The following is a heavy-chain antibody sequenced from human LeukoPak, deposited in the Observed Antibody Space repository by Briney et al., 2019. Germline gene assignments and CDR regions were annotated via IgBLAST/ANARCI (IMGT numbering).Heavy chain of an antibody. Sequence: ASVKVSCKASAYTFTGYYMHWVRQAPGQGLEWMGRINPNGGGTNYAQKFQGRVTMTRDTSISTAYMELSRLRSDDTAVYYCARDPFTYYYDSSGYSGYWGQGTLVTVSS. J-gene: IGHJ4*02. CDR2: INPNGGGT. CDR1: AYTFTGYY. CDR3: ARDPFTYYYDSSGYSGY. D-gene: IGHD3-22*01. V-gene: IGHV1-2*06.